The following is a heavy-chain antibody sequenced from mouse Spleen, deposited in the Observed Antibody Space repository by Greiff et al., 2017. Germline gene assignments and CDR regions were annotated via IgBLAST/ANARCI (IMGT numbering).Heavy chain of an antibody. CDR2: IYPGSGST. CDR3: ARSPRQLRLGYFDY. J-gene: IGHJ2*01. D-gene: IGHD3-2*02. CDR1: GYTFTSYW. V-gene: IGHV1-55*01. Sequence: QVQLQQPGAELVKPGASVKMSCKASGYTFTSYWITWVKQRPGQGLEWIGDIYPGSGSTNYNEKFKSKATLTVDTSSSTAYMQLSSLTSEDSAVYYCARSPRQLRLGYFDYWGQGTTLTVSS.